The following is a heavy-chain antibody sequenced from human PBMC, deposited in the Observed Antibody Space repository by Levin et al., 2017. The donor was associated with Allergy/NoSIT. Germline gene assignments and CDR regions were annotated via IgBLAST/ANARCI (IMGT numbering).Heavy chain of an antibody. CDR3: AKGLSTGRPYRAFEM. CDR2: LRYSGDTT. CDR1: GFTFRSYT. Sequence: AGGSLRLSCAASGFTFRSYTMTWVRQAPGRGLEWVSTLRYSGDTTHYADSVKGRFSISRDGSKDTLFLQMNSLRPEDTAVDYCAKGLSTGRPYRAFEMWGQGTMVTVSS. D-gene: IGHD5/OR15-5a*01. J-gene: IGHJ3*02. V-gene: IGHV3-23*01.